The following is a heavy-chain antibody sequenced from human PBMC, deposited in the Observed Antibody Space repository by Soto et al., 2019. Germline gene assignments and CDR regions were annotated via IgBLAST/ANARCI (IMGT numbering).Heavy chain of an antibody. V-gene: IGHV4-59*01. CDR1: GGSISSYY. D-gene: IGHD2-15*01. CDR3: ASLVSGGYCSGGSCYPGPGAFDI. CDR2: IYYSGST. Sequence: SETLSLTCTVSGGSISSYYWSWIRQPPGKGLEWIGYIYYSGSTNYNPSLKSRVTISVDTSKNQFSLKLSSVTAADTAVYYCASLVSGGYCSGGSCYPGPGAFDIWGQGTMVTVAS. J-gene: IGHJ3*02.